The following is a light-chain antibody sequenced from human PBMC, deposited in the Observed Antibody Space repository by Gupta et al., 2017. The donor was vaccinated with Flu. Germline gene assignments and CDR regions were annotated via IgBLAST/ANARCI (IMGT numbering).Light chain of an antibody. Sequence: EIVMTQSPATLSVSTGERATLSCRASQSVSSNLAWYQQKPGQAPRLLIYGAYTRATGIPARFSGSGSGTEFTLTISILQSEDFAVYYCQQYNNWPPYSFGQWTKLEIK. CDR3: QQYNNWPPYS. V-gene: IGKV3-15*01. CDR2: GAY. CDR1: QSVSSN. J-gene: IGKJ2*03.